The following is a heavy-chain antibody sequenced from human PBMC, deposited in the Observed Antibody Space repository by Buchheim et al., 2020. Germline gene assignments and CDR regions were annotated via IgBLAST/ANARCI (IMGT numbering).Heavy chain of an antibody. CDR2: IYYSGTT. D-gene: IGHD3-3*01. J-gene: IGHJ4*02. CDR3: ARGPLDWSGYYPTYYFDY. Sequence: QLQLQESGPGLVKPSETLSLTCTVSGGSISSSSYYWGWIRQPPGKGLEWIGSIYYSGTTYYNPSRKSRVTISLDTSKNQFSLKLSSVTAADTAVYYCARGPLDWSGYYPTYYFDYWGQGTL. V-gene: IGHV4-39*01. CDR1: GGSISSSSYY.